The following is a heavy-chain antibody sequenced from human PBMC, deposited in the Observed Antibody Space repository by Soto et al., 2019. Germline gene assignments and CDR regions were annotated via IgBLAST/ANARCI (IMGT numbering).Heavy chain of an antibody. V-gene: IGHV3-7*03. D-gene: IGHD2-2*02. Sequence: EVKLLESGGGLVQPGGSLRLSCAASGFTFRNYWMSWVRQAPGKGLEWVANIKGDGSERHYVDSVKGRFTISRDNAKNSLFLQMNSLRVEDTAVYYCARDGCTSASCDIYGMDVWGQGTTVTVSS. CDR3: ARDGCTSASCDIYGMDV. J-gene: IGHJ6*02. CDR2: IKGDGSER. CDR1: GFTFRNYW.